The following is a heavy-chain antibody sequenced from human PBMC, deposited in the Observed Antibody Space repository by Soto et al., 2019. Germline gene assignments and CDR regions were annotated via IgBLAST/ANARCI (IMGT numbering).Heavy chain of an antibody. CDR3: ARGIRYSSAWTGIDY. Sequence: QVQLQQWGAGLLKPSETLSLTCAVYGGSFSGYYWSWIRQPPGKGLEWIGEINHSGSTNYNPSLTSRVTISVDTSKNQFSLKLSSVTAADTAVSYCARGIRYSSAWTGIDYWGQGTLVTVSS. J-gene: IGHJ4*02. V-gene: IGHV4-34*01. CDR2: INHSGST. D-gene: IGHD6-25*01. CDR1: GGSFSGYY.